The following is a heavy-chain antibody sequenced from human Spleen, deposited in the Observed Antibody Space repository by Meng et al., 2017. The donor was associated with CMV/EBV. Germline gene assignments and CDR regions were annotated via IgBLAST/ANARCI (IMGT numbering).Heavy chain of an antibody. D-gene: IGHD7-27*01. Sequence: ASVKVSCQASGYTFTAHYFHWVRQAPGQGLEWMGWIHPHRGDTNYAQQFQGRVTLTRDTSINTGYMELTRLTSDDTAVYYCARDNNWGPDYWGQGTLVTGSS. CDR1: GYTFTAHY. CDR3: ARDNNWGPDY. V-gene: IGHV1-2*02. CDR2: IHPHRGDT. J-gene: IGHJ4*02.